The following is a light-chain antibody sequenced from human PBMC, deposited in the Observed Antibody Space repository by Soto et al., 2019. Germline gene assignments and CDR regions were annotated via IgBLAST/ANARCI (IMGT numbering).Light chain of an antibody. CDR2: DVR. CDR3: CSYTSSSTLGV. V-gene: IGLV2-14*03. Sequence: QSALTQPASVSGSPGQSITISCTGTSTDIGRYNYVSWYQQQPGKAPKLIMYDVRTRPSGVSNRFSGSKSGNTASLTISGLQAEDEADYYCCSYTSSSTLGVFGGGTKLTVL. J-gene: IGLJ3*02. CDR1: STDIGRYNY.